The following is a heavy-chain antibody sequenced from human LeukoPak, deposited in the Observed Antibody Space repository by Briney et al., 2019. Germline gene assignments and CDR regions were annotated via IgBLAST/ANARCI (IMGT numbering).Heavy chain of an antibody. J-gene: IGHJ5*02. Sequence: PGGSLRLSCTASGFTFGDYAMSWFRQAPGKGLEWVGFIRSKAYGGTTEYAASVKGRFTISRDDSKSIAYLQMNSLKTEDTAVYYCTRGPPGIAAAGDNWFDPWGQGTLVTVSS. CDR1: GFTFGDYA. D-gene: IGHD6-13*01. CDR3: TRGPPGIAAAGDNWFDP. V-gene: IGHV3-49*03. CDR2: IRSKAYGGTT.